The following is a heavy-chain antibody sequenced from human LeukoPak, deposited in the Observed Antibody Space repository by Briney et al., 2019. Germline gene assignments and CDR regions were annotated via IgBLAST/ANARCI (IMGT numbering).Heavy chain of an antibody. Sequence: SGTLSLTCTVSGGSISRYYWSWIRQPPGKGLEWVGYIYYSGSTNYNSSLKSRVTISVATSKSQFSLKLSSVTAADTAVYYCARHSMRYYYYGMDVWGQGTTVTVSS. CDR1: GGSISRYY. CDR2: IYYSGST. CDR3: ARHSMRYYYYGMDV. J-gene: IGHJ6*02. V-gene: IGHV4-59*08.